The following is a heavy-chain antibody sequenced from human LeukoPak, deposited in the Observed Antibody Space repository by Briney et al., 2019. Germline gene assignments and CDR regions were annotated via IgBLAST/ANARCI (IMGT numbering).Heavy chain of an antibody. V-gene: IGHV1-69*06. CDR3: AREVVVVVAARGGGWFDP. CDR2: IIPIFGTA. CDR1: GGTFSSYA. D-gene: IGHD2-15*01. Sequence: SVKVSCKASGGTFSSYAISWVRQAPGQGLEWMGGIIPIFGTANYAQKFQGRVTITADKSTSTAYMELSSLRSEDTAVYYCAREVVVVVAARGGGWFDPWGQGTLVTVSS. J-gene: IGHJ5*02.